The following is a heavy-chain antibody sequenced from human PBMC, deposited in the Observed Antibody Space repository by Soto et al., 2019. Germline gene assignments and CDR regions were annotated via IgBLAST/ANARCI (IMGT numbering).Heavy chain of an antibody. J-gene: IGHJ4*02. Sequence: VLLVESGGGLVQPGGSLKLSCAASGFVFKDSSIHWVRQASGKGLEWVGRIRDRAYSYATAYAASVKGRFTISRGDSSYRAFFQMNSLKTEDTAIYYCTRLIRAAQDYWGQGTLVTVSS. CDR2: IRDRAYSYAT. D-gene: IGHD3-16*01. CDR1: GFVFKDSS. CDR3: TRLIRAAQDY. V-gene: IGHV3-73*01.